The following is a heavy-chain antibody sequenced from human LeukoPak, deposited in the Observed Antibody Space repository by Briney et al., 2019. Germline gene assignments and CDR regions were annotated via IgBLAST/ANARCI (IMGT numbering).Heavy chain of an antibody. D-gene: IGHD4-17*01. CDR1: GGTFSSYA. CDR2: IIPIFGTA. Sequence: GASVKVSCKASGGTFSSYAISWVRQAPGQGLEWMGGIIPIFGTANYAQKFQGRVTITADESTSTAYMELSSLRSEDTAVYYCARERVMTTVTTGPFDYWGQGTLVTVSS. CDR3: ARERVMTTVTTGPFDY. V-gene: IGHV1-69*01. J-gene: IGHJ4*02.